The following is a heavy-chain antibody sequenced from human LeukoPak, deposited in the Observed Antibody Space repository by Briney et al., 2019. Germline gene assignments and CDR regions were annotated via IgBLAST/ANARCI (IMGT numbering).Heavy chain of an antibody. Sequence: GGSLRLSCAASGFSFSSYNMNWVRQAPGKGLEWVSSITTSSTYTFYADSVKGRFTISRDNARNSLYLQMNSLRAEDTAVYYCARDPYSGSYGDSYYYYMDVWGKGTTVTISS. V-gene: IGHV3-21*01. J-gene: IGHJ6*03. D-gene: IGHD1-26*01. CDR1: GFSFSSYN. CDR3: ARDPYSGSYGDSYYYYMDV. CDR2: ITTSSTYT.